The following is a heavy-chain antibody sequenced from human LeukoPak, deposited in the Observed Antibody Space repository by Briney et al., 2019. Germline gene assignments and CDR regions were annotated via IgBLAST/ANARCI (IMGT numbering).Heavy chain of an antibody. CDR2: ISNTDETR. J-gene: IGHJ4*02. D-gene: IGHD6-19*01. Sequence: GGSLRLSCAASEFNFRSYEMNWVRQAPGKGLEWVSYISNTDETRTYADSVKGRFTISRDNAKNSLHLEMNSLRAEDTAVYYCAREIVSAVAGNFDYWGQGTLVTVSS. CDR3: AREIVSAVAGNFDY. CDR1: EFNFRSYE. V-gene: IGHV3-48*03.